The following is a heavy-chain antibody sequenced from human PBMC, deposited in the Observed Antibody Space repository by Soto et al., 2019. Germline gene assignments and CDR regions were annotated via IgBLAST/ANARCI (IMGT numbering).Heavy chain of an antibody. CDR1: GASISSADHY. CDR2: IYYSGST. Sequence: SETLSLTCTVSGASISSADHYRSWVRQPPGKGLEWIGYIYYSGSTYYSPSLKSRVSISVDTSKNHFSLRVNSVTAADTAVYYCARALYSSTWYGDFDSWGQGTLVTVSS. J-gene: IGHJ4*02. V-gene: IGHV4-30-4*01. D-gene: IGHD6-13*01. CDR3: ARALYSSTWYGDFDS.